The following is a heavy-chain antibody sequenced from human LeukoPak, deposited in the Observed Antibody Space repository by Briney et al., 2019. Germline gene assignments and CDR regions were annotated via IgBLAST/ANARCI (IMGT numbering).Heavy chain of an antibody. Sequence: GGSLRLSCAASGFSFSSYSMNWVRQAPGKGLEWVSSISSSSSYTYYADSVKGRFTISRDNAKNSLYLQMNSLRAEDTAVYYCAREHYYDSRSPPDYWGQGTLVTVSS. D-gene: IGHD3-10*01. CDR1: GFSFSSYS. J-gene: IGHJ4*02. V-gene: IGHV3-21*01. CDR2: ISSSSSYT. CDR3: AREHYYDSRSPPDY.